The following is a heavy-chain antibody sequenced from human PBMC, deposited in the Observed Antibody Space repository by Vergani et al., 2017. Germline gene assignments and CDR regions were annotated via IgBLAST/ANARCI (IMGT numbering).Heavy chain of an antibody. CDR2: ISSSGNYV. Sequence: EEHLVESGGGLVKPGGSLRLSCVASGFTFGSYSVNWVRQAPGRGLEWVSSISSSGNYVYYAASVKGRFSISRDNAKNLLSLQMNSLRADDTAVYYCARDQGSGTNRHHYGLDVWGLGTTVTVSS. J-gene: IGHJ6*02. V-gene: IGHV3-21*06. D-gene: IGHD3-10*01. CDR1: GFTFGSYS. CDR3: ARDQGSGTNRHHYGLDV.